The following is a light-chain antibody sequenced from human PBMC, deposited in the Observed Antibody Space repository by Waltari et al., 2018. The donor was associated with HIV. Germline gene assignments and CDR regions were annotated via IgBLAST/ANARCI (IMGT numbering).Light chain of an antibody. J-gene: IGLJ2*01. CDR3: NSRDRSGYLHVV. CDR2: GRN. V-gene: IGLV3-19*01. CDR1: SLRSYS. Sequence: SSELTQGPAVSVALGQTVRITCHGDSLRSYSASWYQQKPGQAPVLVIYGRNNRPSGIPARFSGSRSGNTASLTITGAQAEDEADYYCNSRDRSGYLHVVFGGGTKLTVL.